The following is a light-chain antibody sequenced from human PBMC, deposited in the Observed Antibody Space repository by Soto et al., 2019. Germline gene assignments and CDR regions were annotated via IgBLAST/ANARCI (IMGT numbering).Light chain of an antibody. V-gene: IGKV3-20*01. CDR2: GAS. CDR3: QQYGSSRST. J-gene: IGKJ2*02. CDR1: QSVSSSY. Sequence: DIELTQSPGTLSLSPGERATLSCRASQSVSSSYLAWYQQKPGQAPRLLIYGASSRATGIPDRFSGSGSGTDFTLTISRLEPEDFAVYYCQQYGSSRSTFGQGTKLEIK.